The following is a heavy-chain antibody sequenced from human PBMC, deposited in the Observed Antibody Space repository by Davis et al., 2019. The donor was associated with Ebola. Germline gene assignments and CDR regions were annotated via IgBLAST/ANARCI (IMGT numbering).Heavy chain of an antibody. D-gene: IGHD1-26*01. J-gene: IGHJ4*02. Sequence: PGGSLRLSCAASGFTFSSYSMNWVRQAPGKGLEWVSSISSSSSYIYYADSVKGRFTISRDNAKNSLYLQMNSLRAEDTAVYYCARLSGWELLGLHFDYWGQGTLVTISS. CDR2: ISSSSSYI. V-gene: IGHV3-21*01. CDR3: ARLSGWELLGLHFDY. CDR1: GFTFSSYS.